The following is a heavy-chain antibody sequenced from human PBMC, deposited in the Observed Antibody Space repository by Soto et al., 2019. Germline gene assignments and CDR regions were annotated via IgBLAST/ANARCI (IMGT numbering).Heavy chain of an antibody. V-gene: IGHV2-5*02. CDR2: IYWDDDK. CDR1: GFSLSTSGVG. D-gene: IGHD2-15*01. Sequence: QITLKESGPTLVKPTQTLTLTCTFSGFSLSTSGVGVGWIRQPPGKALEWLALIYWDDDKRYSPSLKSRPTITKDTSKNQVVLTMTNMDPVETATYYCAHSDPDYSLDYWGQGTLVTVSS. J-gene: IGHJ4*02. CDR3: AHSDPDYSLDY.